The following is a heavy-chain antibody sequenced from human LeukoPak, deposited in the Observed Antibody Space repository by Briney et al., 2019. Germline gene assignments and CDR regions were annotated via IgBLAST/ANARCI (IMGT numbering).Heavy chain of an antibody. D-gene: IGHD3-3*01. CDR1: GGSISSYY. V-gene: IGHV4-59*01. CDR2: IYYSGST. Sequence: SETLSLTCTVSGGSISSYYWSWIRQPPGKGLEWIGYIYYSGSTNYNPSLKSRVTISVDTSKNQFSLKLSSVTAADTAVYYCARDVRYYDFWSGYYEYYYYMDVWGKGTTVTVSS. J-gene: IGHJ6*03. CDR3: ARDVRYYDFWSGYYEYYYYMDV.